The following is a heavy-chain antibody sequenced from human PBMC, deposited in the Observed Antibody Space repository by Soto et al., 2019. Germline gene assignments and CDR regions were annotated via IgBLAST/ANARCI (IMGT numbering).Heavy chain of an antibody. J-gene: IGHJ5*02. CDR2: VSASNGKT. D-gene: IGHD3-10*01. Sequence: ASVKVSCKASGYIFTTYSITWVRQAPGRGLEWMGWVSASNGKTNYAQKFEDRVTMTTDTSTTTAYMELRSLRSDDTAVYYCAREAFGVQASWFDPWGQGTLVTVSS. CDR1: GYIFTTYS. V-gene: IGHV1-18*04. CDR3: AREAFGVQASWFDP.